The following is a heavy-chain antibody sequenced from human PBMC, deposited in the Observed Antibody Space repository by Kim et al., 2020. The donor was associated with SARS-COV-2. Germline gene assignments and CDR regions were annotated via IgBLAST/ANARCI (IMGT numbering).Heavy chain of an antibody. CDR2: INHSGST. J-gene: IGHJ3*02. D-gene: IGHD6-6*01. V-gene: IGHV4-34*01. CDR1: GGSFSGYY. Sequence: SETLSLTCAVYGGSFSGYYWSWIRQPPGKGLEWIGEINHSGSTNYNPSLKSRVTISVDTSKNQFSLKLSSVTAADTAVYYCARGLSSGGAARLILRAFDIWGQGTMVTVSS. CDR3: ARGLSSGGAARLILRAFDI.